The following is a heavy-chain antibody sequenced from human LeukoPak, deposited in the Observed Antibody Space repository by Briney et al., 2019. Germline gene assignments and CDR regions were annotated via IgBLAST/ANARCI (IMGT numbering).Heavy chain of an antibody. J-gene: IGHJ3*01. CDR1: GGSFSGYS. Sequence: SETLSLTCAVYGGSFSGYSWNWIRQPPGKGLEWIGEINHSGSTNYSPSLKRRVTISRDTSKNRFSLKPSSVTDADTAVYYCARGPVWGQGTMVTVSS. CDR3: ARGPV. V-gene: IGHV4-34*01. CDR2: INHSGST.